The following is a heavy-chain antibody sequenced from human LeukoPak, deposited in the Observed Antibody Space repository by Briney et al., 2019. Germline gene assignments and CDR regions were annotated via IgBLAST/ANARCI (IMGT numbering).Heavy chain of an antibody. CDR2: IRYDGSNK. Sequence: GGSLRLSCAASGFTFSSYGMHWVRQAPGKGLEWVAYIRYDGSNKYYADSVKGRFTISRDNSKNTLYLQMNSLRAEDTAVYYCAKDARPDYYGSGSYYTDYWGQGTLVTVSS. J-gene: IGHJ4*02. CDR1: GFTFSSYG. D-gene: IGHD3-10*01. V-gene: IGHV3-30*02. CDR3: AKDARPDYYGSGSYYTDY.